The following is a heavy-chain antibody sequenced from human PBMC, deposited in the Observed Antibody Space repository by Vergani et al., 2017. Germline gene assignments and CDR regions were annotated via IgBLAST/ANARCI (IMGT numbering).Heavy chain of an antibody. CDR1: GYPFTSYA. D-gene: IGHD1-1*01. CDR3: ARAKTGGKKLERPWFDP. V-gene: IGHV1-8*02. J-gene: IGHJ5*02. Sequence: QVQLVQSGSELKKPGASVKVSCKASGYPFTSYAMNWVRQATGQGLEWMGWMNPNSGNTGYAQKFKGRVTMTRKTSISTAYMELSSLCSEDTAVYYCARAKTGGKKLERPWFDPCGQGTLVTVSS. CDR2: MNPNSGNT.